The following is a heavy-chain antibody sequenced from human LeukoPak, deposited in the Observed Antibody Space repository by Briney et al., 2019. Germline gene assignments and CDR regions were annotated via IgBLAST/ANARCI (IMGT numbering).Heavy chain of an antibody. J-gene: IGHJ4*02. CDR3: AKNKGLYSSGWYVGY. CDR1: GFTFSSYA. Sequence: GGSLRLSCAASGFTFSSYAMSWVRQAPGKGLEWVSAISGSGGSTYYADSVNGRFTISRDNSKNTLYLQMNSLRAEDTAVYYCAKNKGLYSSGWYVGYWGQGTLVTVSS. V-gene: IGHV3-23*01. CDR2: ISGSGGST. D-gene: IGHD6-19*01.